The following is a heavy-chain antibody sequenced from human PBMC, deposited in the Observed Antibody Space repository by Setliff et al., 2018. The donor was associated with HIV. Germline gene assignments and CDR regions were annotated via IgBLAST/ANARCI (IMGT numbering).Heavy chain of an antibody. V-gene: IGHV1-2*02. Sequence: ASVKVSCKASGYTFTGYYIHWVRQAPGQGLEWMGWISPNSGGTNYAQKFQGRVTMTRDTSMTRDTSISTAYMELRRLTSDDTAVYYCARSLAAGTYWDAFNVWGQGTVVTVSS. J-gene: IGHJ3*01. CDR2: ISPNSGGT. CDR1: GYTFTGYY. CDR3: ARSLAAGTYWDAFNV. D-gene: IGHD3-10*01.